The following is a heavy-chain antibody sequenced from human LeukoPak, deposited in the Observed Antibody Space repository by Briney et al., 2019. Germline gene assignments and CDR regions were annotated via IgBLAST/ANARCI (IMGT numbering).Heavy chain of an antibody. J-gene: IGHJ4*02. CDR3: ARKDRLGYYFDY. V-gene: IGHV4-34*01. CDR1: GGSFSGCY. D-gene: IGHD4-17*01. Sequence: KASETLSLTCAVYGGSFSGCYWSWIRQPPGKGLEWIGEINHSGSTNYNPSLKSRVTISVDTSKNQFSLKLSSVTAADTAVYYCARKDRLGYYFDYWGQGTLVTVSS. CDR2: INHSGST.